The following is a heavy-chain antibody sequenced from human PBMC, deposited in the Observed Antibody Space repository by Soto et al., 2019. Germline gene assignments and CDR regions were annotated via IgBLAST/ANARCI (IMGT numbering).Heavy chain of an antibody. CDR2: ISGSGGST. V-gene: IGHV3-23*01. J-gene: IGHJ4*02. CDR3: AKRPRGQWLGLFDY. D-gene: IGHD6-19*01. Sequence: GGSLRPSCAASGFTFSIYAMSWVRLPPGKGLEWVSAISGSGGSTYYADSVKGRFTIYRDNSKNPPYLQMNSLRAEDMSVYYCAKRPRGQWLGLFDYWGQGTLVTVSS. CDR1: GFTFSIYA.